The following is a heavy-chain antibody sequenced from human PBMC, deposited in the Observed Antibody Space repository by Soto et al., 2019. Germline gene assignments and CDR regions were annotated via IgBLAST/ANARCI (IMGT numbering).Heavy chain of an antibody. V-gene: IGHV4-30-4*01. J-gene: IGHJ5*02. CDR3: SRGGDTAMVSIGWFDP. D-gene: IGHD5-18*01. CDR1: GGSISSGDYY. Sequence: QVQLQESGPGLVKPSQTLSLTCTVSGGSISSGDYYWSWIRQPPGKGLEWIGYIYYSGSTYYNPSLKSRFTISVDTSKNQFSLKLRSVTAADSAVYYCSRGGDTAMVSIGWFDPWGQGTLVTVSS. CDR2: IYYSGST.